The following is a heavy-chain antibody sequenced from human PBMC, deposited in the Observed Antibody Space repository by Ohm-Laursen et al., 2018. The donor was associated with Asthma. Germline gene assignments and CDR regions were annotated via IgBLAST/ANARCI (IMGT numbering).Heavy chain of an antibody. CDR1: GYSFSLYS. J-gene: IGHJ6*02. CDR2: ISTASTFI. Sequence: SLRLSCTASGYSFSLYSIHWIRQAPGKGLEWVASISTASTFIYYADSVRGRFTISRDNARNSLYLQMNNLRAEDTAVYYCSRDPRRLPFWGQGTTVTVSS. D-gene: IGHD4-11*01. V-gene: IGHV3-21*04. CDR3: SRDPRRLPF.